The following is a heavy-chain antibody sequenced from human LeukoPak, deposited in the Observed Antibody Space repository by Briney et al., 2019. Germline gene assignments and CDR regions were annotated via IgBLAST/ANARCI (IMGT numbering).Heavy chain of an antibody. CDR2: ISSSGSTI. V-gene: IGHV3-11*01. J-gene: IGHJ4*02. CDR1: GFTFSNYW. Sequence: GGSLRLSCAASGFTFSNYWMHWVRQAPGKGLEWVSYISSSGSTIYYTDSVKGRFTISRDNAKNSLYLQMNSLRAEDTALYFCARKFGYSSSAYNPHYYDYWGQGTLVTVSS. D-gene: IGHD6-19*01. CDR3: ARKFGYSSSAYNPHYYDY.